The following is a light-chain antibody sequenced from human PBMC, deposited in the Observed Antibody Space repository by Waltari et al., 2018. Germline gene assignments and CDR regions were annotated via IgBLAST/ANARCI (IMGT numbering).Light chain of an antibody. CDR1: NSYVGSYNH. CDR3: CSYAGRITFVV. V-gene: IGLV2-23*02. Sequence: QSALTQPASVSGSPGQSITISCTGTNSYVGSYNHVSWYQQHPGKAPKRLFFEVTKRPSWVPNRFSGSKSGNTASLTISGLQAEDEADYYCCSYAGRITFVVFGGGTKLTVL. CDR2: EVT. J-gene: IGLJ2*01.